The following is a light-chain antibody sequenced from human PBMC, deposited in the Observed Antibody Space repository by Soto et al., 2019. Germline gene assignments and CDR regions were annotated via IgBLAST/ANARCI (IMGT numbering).Light chain of an antibody. J-gene: IGKJ1*01. CDR2: DVS. Sequence: DIVLTQSPAILSLSPGERATLSCRASEDVGNSLAWYQQRPGQSPRLLIYDVSNRATGIPSRFSGNGSGADFTLTISSLEPDDIAVYYCQQRYHWPRTFGQGTKVDI. CDR3: QQRYHWPRT. CDR1: EDVGNS. V-gene: IGKV3-11*01.